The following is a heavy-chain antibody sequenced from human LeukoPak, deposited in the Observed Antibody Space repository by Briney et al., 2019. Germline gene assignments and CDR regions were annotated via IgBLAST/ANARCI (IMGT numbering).Heavy chain of an antibody. CDR3: ARDRRQRDYFDF. Sequence: SETLSLTCTVSGGSISIRNYYWAWIRQPPGRQLEWIGSVYSSGSLHYNPSLKSRVTISVDTSKNQFSLKLNSVTAADTAVYYCARDRRQRDYFDFWGQGARVTVSS. V-gene: IGHV4-39*07. D-gene: IGHD1-1*01. CDR2: VYSSGSL. CDR1: GGSISIRNYY. J-gene: IGHJ4*02.